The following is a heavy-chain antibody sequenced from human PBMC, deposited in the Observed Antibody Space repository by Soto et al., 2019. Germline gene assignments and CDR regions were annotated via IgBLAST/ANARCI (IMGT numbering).Heavy chain of an antibody. CDR1: GCTVTSSA. D-gene: IGHD2-8*01. Sequence: GASVKVSCKASGCTVTSSAFQWVRQARGQRLEWIGWIAVGSGYTNYAQRFQDRVTLTRDMSTATTYMELSRLTSEDTAIYYCAADATAWQQMVPYDYWGKGTLVTDSS. V-gene: IGHV1-58*01. J-gene: IGHJ4*02. CDR3: AADATAWQQMVPYDY. CDR2: IAVGSGYT.